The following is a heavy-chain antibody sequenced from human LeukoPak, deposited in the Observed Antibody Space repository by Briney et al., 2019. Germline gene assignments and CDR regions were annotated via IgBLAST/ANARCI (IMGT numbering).Heavy chain of an antibody. V-gene: IGHV4-61*01. CDR2: IYYSGST. CDR3: ARLGKEKVGSGSTFDY. D-gene: IGHD3-22*01. CDR1: GGSVSSGSYY. Sequence: SETLSLTCTVSGGSVSSGSYYWSWIRQPPGKGLEWIGYIYYSGSTYYNPSLKSRVTISVDTSKNQFSLKLSSVTAADTAVYYCARLGKEKVGSGSTFDYWGQGTLVTVSS. J-gene: IGHJ4*02.